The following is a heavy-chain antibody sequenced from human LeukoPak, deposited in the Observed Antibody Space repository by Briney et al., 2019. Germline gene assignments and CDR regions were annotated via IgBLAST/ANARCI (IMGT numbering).Heavy chain of an antibody. CDR2: ISAYNGNT. V-gene: IGHV1-18*01. J-gene: IGHJ4*02. Sequence: GASVKVSCKASGYTFPSSGISWVRPAPRQGREWMGWISAYNGNTNYAQKLQGRVTMTTDTSTSTAYMELSSLRSDDTAVYYCARDGMTTVVNAGYYFDYWGQGTLVTVSS. D-gene: IGHD4-23*01. CDR3: ARDGMTTVVNAGYYFDY. CDR1: GYTFPSSG.